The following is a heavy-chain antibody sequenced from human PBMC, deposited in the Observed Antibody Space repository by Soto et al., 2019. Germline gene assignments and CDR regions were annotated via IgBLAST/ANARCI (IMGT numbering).Heavy chain of an antibody. Sequence: GGSLRLSCAASGFTFSSYGMHWVRQAPGKGLEWVAVISYDGSNKYYADSVKGRFTISRDNSKNTLYLQMNSLRAEDTAVYYCAKSFSGRYCSGGSCYYYYYGMDVWGQGTTVTVSS. V-gene: IGHV3-30*18. CDR2: ISYDGSNK. CDR3: AKSFSGRYCSGGSCYYYYYGMDV. D-gene: IGHD2-15*01. CDR1: GFTFSSYG. J-gene: IGHJ6*02.